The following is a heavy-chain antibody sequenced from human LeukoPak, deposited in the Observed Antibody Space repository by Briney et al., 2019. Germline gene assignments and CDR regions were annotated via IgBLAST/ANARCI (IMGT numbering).Heavy chain of an antibody. J-gene: IGHJ4*02. CDR2: IYHTGST. D-gene: IGHD7-27*01. Sequence: SETLSLTCTLSGGSFSDYYWSWVRQSPGKGLEWVGYIYHTGSTSYSPSLKSRVTISADTSQNQFSLKLSSVTAADTAVYYCASRKLGNDYWGQGTLVTVSS. CDR3: ASRKLGNDY. V-gene: IGHV4-59*01. CDR1: GGSFSDYY.